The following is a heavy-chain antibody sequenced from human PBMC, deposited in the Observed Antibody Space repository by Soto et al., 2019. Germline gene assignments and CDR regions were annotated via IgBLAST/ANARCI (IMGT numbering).Heavy chain of an antibody. D-gene: IGHD2-8*01. CDR3: ATEEQYCTNGVCPGPYYYGMDA. CDR1: GGTFSSYA. V-gene: IGHV1-69*13. J-gene: IGHJ6*02. CDR2: IIPIFGTA. Sequence: SVKVSCKASGGTFSSYAISWVRQAPGQGLEWMGGIIPIFGTANYAQKFQGRVTITADESTSTAYMELSSLRSEDTAVYYCATEEQYCTNGVCPGPYYYGMDAWGQVTNVTVS.